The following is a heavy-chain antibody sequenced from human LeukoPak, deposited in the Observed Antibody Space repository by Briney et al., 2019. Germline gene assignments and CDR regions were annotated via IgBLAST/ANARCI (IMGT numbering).Heavy chain of an antibody. CDR2: IYPGDSNS. J-gene: IGHJ6*02. Sequence: GESLKISCKASGYSFTNYWIAWVRQMPGKGLEWMGIIYPGDSNSKYSPSFQGQVTISADKFISTAYLQWSNLKASDTATYYCARFGTTGRNYGMDVWGQGTTITVSS. CDR3: ARFGTTGRNYGMDV. V-gene: IGHV5-51*01. CDR1: GYSFTNYW. D-gene: IGHD1-14*01.